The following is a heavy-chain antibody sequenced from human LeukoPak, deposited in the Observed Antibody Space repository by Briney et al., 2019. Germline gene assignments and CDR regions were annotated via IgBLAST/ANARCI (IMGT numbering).Heavy chain of an antibody. CDR3: ARRKTGTMEDY. CDR2: INYSGNT. V-gene: IGHV4-39*01. J-gene: IGHJ4*02. CDR1: GGSTSSSSYY. D-gene: IGHD1-7*01. Sequence: SETLSLNCAVSGGSTSSSSYYWGWVRQPPGKGLEWIGTINYSGNTYYNPSLKSRVTISVDTSKSQFSLKLSSVTAADTAVYYCARRKTGTMEDYWGQGTLVTVSS.